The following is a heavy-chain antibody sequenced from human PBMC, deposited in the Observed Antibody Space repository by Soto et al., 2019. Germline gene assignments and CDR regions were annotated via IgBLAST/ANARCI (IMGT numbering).Heavy chain of an antibody. CDR2: ITSSSSYI. V-gene: IGHV3-21*01. J-gene: IGHJ4*02. CDR3: VKGEYYYDGSAYYPFDY. Sequence: PGGSLRLSCAASGFTFSSYNMNWVRQAPGRGLEWVSSITSSSSYIYYADSVKGRFTISRDNSKNSAYLQMSSLRPEDTAVYYCVKGEYYYDGSAYYPFDYWGQGRMVTVSS. D-gene: IGHD3-22*01. CDR1: GFTFSSYN.